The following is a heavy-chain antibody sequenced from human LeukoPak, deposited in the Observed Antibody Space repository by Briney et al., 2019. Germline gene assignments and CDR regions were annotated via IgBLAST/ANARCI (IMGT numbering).Heavy chain of an antibody. CDR3: ARDVDNGYSGYGPDY. CDR1: GFTFSSYW. CDR2: IKQDGSEK. D-gene: IGHD5-12*01. V-gene: IGHV3-7*01. Sequence: GGSLRLSCAASGFTFSSYWMSWVRQAPGKGLEWVANIKQDGSEKYYVDSVKGRFTISRDNAKNSLYLQMNSLRAEDTAVYYCARDVDNGYSGYGPDYWGQGTLVTVSS. J-gene: IGHJ4*02.